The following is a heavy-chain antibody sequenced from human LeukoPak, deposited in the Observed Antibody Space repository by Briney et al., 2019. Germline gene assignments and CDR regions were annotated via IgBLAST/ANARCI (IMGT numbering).Heavy chain of an antibody. CDR1: GFIFSSYT. V-gene: IGHV3-64D*06. CDR2: IIINRDTT. J-gene: IGHJ4*02. Sequence: PGGYLRLYCSASGFIFSSYTMHWVRQAPGQGLEYVSAIIINRDTTYYADSVKGRFTISRDNSKNTLYLQISSLRAEDTAVYYCVKRSPYFFDYWGKGTVVTVSS. CDR3: VKRSPYFFDY.